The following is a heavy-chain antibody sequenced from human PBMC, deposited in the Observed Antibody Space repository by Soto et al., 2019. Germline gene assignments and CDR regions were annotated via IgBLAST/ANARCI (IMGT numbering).Heavy chain of an antibody. CDR2: ISYDGSNK. CDR1: GFTFSSYA. V-gene: IGHV3-30-3*01. Sequence: PGGSLRLSCAASGFTFSSYAMHWVRQAPGKGLEWVAFISYDGSNKYYADSVKGRFTISRDNSKNTLYLQINSLRAEDTAVYYCAKERGQQRAGDAFDIWGQGTMVTVSS. CDR3: AKERGQQRAGDAFDI. D-gene: IGHD6-13*01. J-gene: IGHJ3*02.